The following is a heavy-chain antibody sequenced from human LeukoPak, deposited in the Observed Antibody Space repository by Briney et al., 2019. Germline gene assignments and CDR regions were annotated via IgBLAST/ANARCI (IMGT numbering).Heavy chain of an antibody. CDR1: GGSFSGYH. CDR2: INHSGST. CDR3: ARADPNASGYFYRFNWFDP. Sequence: SETLSLTCAVYGGSFSGYHWTWIRQPPGKGLEWIGEINHSGSTKYSPSLKSRVTISLDTSKFQFSLRLNSVTAADTAVYYCARADPNASGYFYRFNWFDPWGQGTLVTVSS. V-gene: IGHV4-34*01. J-gene: IGHJ5*02. D-gene: IGHD3-10*01.